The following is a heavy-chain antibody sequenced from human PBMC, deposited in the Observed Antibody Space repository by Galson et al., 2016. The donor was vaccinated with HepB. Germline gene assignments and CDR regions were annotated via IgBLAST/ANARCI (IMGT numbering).Heavy chain of an antibody. CDR3: TTAGGSSWPPY. CDR1: GFTFSTGW. V-gene: IGHV3-15*07. J-gene: IGHJ4*02. CDR2: IKRTSEGGKT. D-gene: IGHD6-13*01. Sequence: SLRLSCAGSGFTFSTGWMNWVRQAPGKGREWVGRIKRTSEGGKTDYAAPVKGRFTISRDDAKNTVYLQMNSLKIEDAAVYYCTTAGGSSWPPYWGQGTLVTVSS.